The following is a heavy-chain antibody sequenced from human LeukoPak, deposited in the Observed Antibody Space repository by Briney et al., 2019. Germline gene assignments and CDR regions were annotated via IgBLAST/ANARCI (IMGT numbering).Heavy chain of an antibody. CDR3: AKDLGSGWTTGPHQYFDY. CDR2: IRYDGSNK. CDR1: GFTFSSYG. J-gene: IGHJ4*02. Sequence: GGSLRLSCVASGFTFSSYGIHWVRQAPGKGLEWVAFIRYDGSNKYYADSVKGRFTISRDNSKNTLYLQMNSLRAEDTAAYYCAKDLGSGWTTGPHQYFDYWGQGTLVTVSS. D-gene: IGHD6-19*01. V-gene: IGHV3-30*02.